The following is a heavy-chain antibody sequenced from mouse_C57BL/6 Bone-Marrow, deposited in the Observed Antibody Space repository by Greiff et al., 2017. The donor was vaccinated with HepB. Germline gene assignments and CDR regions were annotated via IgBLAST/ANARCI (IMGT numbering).Heavy chain of an antibody. CDR1: GFNIKDDY. CDR2: IDPENGDT. D-gene: IGHD1-1*01. CDR3: TTFHYYGSSYWYFDV. V-gene: IGHV14-4*01. J-gene: IGHJ1*03. Sequence: EVQRVESGAELVRPGASVKLSCTASGFNIKDDYMHWVKQRPEQGLEWIGWIDPENGDTEYASKFQGKATITADTSSNTAYLQLSSLTSEDTAVYYCTTFHYYGSSYWYFDVWGTGTTVTVSS.